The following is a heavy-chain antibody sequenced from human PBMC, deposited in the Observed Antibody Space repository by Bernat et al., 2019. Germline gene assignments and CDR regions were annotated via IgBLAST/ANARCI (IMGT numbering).Heavy chain of an antibody. D-gene: IGHD4-17*01. Sequence: QVQLVESGGGVVQPGRSLRLSCAASGFPFSSYGMHWVRQAPGKGLEWVAVIWFDGSEKYYADSVKGRFSVSRDNSKNTLYLQMNSLRAEDTAVYHCAINPGDYLTLDYWGQGTLVTVSS. CDR2: IWFDGSEK. V-gene: IGHV3-33*01. CDR1: GFPFSSYG. CDR3: AINPGDYLTLDY. J-gene: IGHJ4*02.